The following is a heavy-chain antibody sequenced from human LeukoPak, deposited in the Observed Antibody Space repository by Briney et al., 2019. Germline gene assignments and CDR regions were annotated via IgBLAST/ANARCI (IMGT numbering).Heavy chain of an antibody. J-gene: IGHJ4*02. V-gene: IGHV3-23*01. Sequence: LSESGDVTFHVDSVKGRFTISRDNSRNTLFLQMDSLRVEDTAVYYCAKDPEFWGQGTLVTVSS. CDR2: LSESGDVT. D-gene: IGHD3-10*01. CDR3: AKDPEF.